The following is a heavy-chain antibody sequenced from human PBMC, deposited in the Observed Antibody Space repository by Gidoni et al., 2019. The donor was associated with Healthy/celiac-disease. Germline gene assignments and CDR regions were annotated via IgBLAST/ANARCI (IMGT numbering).Heavy chain of an antibody. D-gene: IGHD6-19*01. CDR2: ISYDGSNK. J-gene: IGHJ4*02. CDR3: ANLGRGCGWTPACDY. CDR1: GFTFRSYG. Sequence: QVQLVESGGCVVQPGMSLRLSCAASGFTFRSYGMHWVRQAPGKGLEWVAVISYDGSNKYYADSVKGRFTISRDNSKNTLYLQMNSLRAEDTAVYYCANLGRGCGWTPACDYWGQGTLVTVSS. V-gene: IGHV3-30*18.